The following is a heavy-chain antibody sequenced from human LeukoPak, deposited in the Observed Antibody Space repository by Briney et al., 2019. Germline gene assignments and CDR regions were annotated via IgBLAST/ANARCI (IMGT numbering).Heavy chain of an antibody. CDR1: GFTFSDYY. Sequence: GGSLRLSCAASGFTFSDYYMSWIRQAPGKGLEWVSYISSSGSTIYYADSVKGRFTISRDNSKNTLYLQMNSLRAEDTAVYYCARDITIFGVVTYGGAFDIWGQGTMVTVSS. J-gene: IGHJ3*02. CDR2: ISSSGSTI. V-gene: IGHV3-11*04. CDR3: ARDITIFGVVTYGGAFDI. D-gene: IGHD3-3*01.